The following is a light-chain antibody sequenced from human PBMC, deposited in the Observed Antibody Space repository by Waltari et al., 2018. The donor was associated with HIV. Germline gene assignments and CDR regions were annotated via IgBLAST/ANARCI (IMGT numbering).Light chain of an antibody. J-gene: IGLJ2*01. Sequence: QSALTPPPSVSGSPGQSVTISCTGTTSDVGGYNYVSWYQQHPGKAPKLMIYDVSKRPSGVPDRFSGSKSGNTASLTISGLQAEDEADYYCCSYAGSYTVVFGGGTKLTVL. V-gene: IGLV2-11*01. CDR3: CSYAGSYTVV. CDR1: TSDVGGYNY. CDR2: DVS.